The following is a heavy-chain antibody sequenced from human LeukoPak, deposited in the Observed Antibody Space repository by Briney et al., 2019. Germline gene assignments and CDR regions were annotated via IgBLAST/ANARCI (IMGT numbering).Heavy chain of an antibody. CDR1: FTFXSYS. CDR2: ISXSSSYI. V-gene: IGHV3-21*01. CDR3: AREPLYYYDSSGYYPYYFDY. Sequence: FTFXSYSXXXVGQAPXKGGXXXXSISXSSSYIYYADSVNGRFTISRDNAKNSLYLQMNSLRAEDTAVYYCAREPLYYYDSSGYYPYYFDYWGQGTLVTVSS. D-gene: IGHD3-22*01. J-gene: IGHJ4*02.